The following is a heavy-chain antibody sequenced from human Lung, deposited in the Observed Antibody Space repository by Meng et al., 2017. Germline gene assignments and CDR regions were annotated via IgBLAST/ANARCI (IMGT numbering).Heavy chain of an antibody. J-gene: IGHJ1*01. V-gene: IGHV3-74*01. CDR3: TNDRLNH. CDR1: GFTFSGHW. Sequence: GESLKISCAASGFTFSGHWMHWVRQAPVKGLVCVSRINTDGSTTTYADSVKGRFTISRDNAKNTLYLQMNSLRAEDTAVYYCTNDRLNHWGQGTLVTVSS. D-gene: IGHD1-1*01. CDR2: INTDGSTT.